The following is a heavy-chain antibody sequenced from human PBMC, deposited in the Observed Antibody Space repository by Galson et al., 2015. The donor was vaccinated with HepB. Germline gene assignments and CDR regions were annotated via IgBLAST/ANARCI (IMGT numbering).Heavy chain of an antibody. CDR2: IYGSGST. Sequence: TLSLTCTVSGGSINIGRYYWSWIRQPAGKGLEWIGRIYGSGSTYYNPSLKSRVTMSVDTSKNQFSLKLSSVTAADTAVYYCAIVHNPASTDDLIDYWGQGTLVTVSS. CDR1: GGSINIGRYY. D-gene: IGHD1-1*01. V-gene: IGHV4-61*02. J-gene: IGHJ4*02. CDR3: AIVHNPASTDDLIDY.